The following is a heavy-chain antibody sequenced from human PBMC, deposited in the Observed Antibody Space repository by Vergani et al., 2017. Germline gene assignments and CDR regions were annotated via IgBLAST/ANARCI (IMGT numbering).Heavy chain of an antibody. Sequence: EVQPVESGGGLVKPGGSLRLSCTTSGFTFSSAWMSWVRQAPGKGLEWVARIRPKTDGETTDYAAPVKGRFTISRDDSNNTLYLQMNSLKTEDTAVYYCTTPTKWELLYDLDYWGQGTLFTVSS. CDR2: IRPKTDGETT. CDR3: TTPTKWELLYDLDY. V-gene: IGHV3-15*01. J-gene: IGHJ4*02. D-gene: IGHD1-26*01. CDR1: GFTFSSAW.